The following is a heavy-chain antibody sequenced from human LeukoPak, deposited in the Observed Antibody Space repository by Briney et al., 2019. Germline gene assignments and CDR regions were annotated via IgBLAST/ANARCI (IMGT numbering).Heavy chain of an antibody. CDR1: GYTFTSYG. CDR2: ISAYNGNT. Sequence: ASVKVSCKASGYTFTSYGISWVRQAPGQGLEWMGWISAYNGNTNYAQKLQGRVTMTTDTSTSTAYMELRSLRSDDTAVYYCWRIVRAAGVAYDYYGIDVCGKRTTGTVSS. V-gene: IGHV1-18*04. D-gene: IGHD2/OR15-2a*01. J-gene: IGHJ6*04. CDR3: WRIVRAAGVAYDYYGIDV.